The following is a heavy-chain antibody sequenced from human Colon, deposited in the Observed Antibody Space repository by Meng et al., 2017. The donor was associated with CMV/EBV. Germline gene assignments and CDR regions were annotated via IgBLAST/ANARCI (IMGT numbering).Heavy chain of an antibody. CDR2: INHSGST. D-gene: IGHD3-3*01. CDR1: GGSFSGYY. Sequence: SETLSLTCTVSGGSFSGYYWSWIRQPPGKGLEWIGEINHSGSTNYNPSLKSRVTISVDTSKNQFSLKLSSVTAADTAVYYCARGLRFLEWFGWFDPWGQGTLVTVSS. CDR3: ARGLRFLEWFGWFDP. V-gene: IGHV4-34*01. J-gene: IGHJ5*02.